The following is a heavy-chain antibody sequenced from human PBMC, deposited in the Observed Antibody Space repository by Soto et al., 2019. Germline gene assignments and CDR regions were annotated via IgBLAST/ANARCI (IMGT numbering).Heavy chain of an antibody. Sequence: SETLSLTCAVSGDSISSSNWWTWVRQPPGKGLEWIGDIYHTGITNYNPSLKSRVTILVDKSKNQFSLKLTSVTAADTAVYYCARYRASGFYYYFGMDVWGQGTTVTVSS. CDR1: GDSISSSNW. D-gene: IGHD1-26*01. V-gene: IGHV4-4*02. J-gene: IGHJ6*02. CDR2: IYHTGIT. CDR3: ARYRASGFYYYFGMDV.